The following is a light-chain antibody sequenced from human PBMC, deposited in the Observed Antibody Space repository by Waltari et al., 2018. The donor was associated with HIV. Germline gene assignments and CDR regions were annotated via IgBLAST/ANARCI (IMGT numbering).Light chain of an antibody. J-gene: IGLJ3*02. CDR2: SNN. CDR3: AAWDDSLNGNWV. V-gene: IGLV1-44*01. Sequence: QSVLTQPPSASGTPGHRVTISCSGSSSNIGSRNWYQQLPGTAPKLLIYSNNQRPSGVPDRFSGSRSGTSASLAISGLQSEDEADYYCAAWDDSLNGNWVFGGGTKLTVL. CDR1: SSNIGS.